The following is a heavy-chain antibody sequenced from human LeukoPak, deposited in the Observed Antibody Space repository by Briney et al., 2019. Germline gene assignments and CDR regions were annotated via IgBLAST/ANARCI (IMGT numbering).Heavy chain of an antibody. CDR1: GRTLSGYY. V-gene: IGHV4-34*01. CDR2: NNQSGST. J-gene: IGHJ3*02. D-gene: IGHD2-15*01. Sequence: SETLFLTCAVYGRTLSGYYWSWIRQPPGKGLEWIGENNQSGSTNYNPSLKIRVTISVDTSKNQFSLKLSSVTAADTAVYYCARRAATPGEYAFDIWGQGTMVTVSS. CDR3: ARRAATPGEYAFDI.